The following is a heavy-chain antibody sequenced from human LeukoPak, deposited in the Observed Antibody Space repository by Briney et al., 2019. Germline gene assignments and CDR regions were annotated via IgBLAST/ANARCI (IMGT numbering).Heavy chain of an antibody. CDR2: IIPIFGTA. D-gene: IGHD3-16*02. CDR3: ARDSSGLRLGELSPLHFHFDY. J-gene: IGHJ4*02. Sequence: ASVTVSCTVSGYTLTELSMHWVRQAPGQGLEWMGGIIPIFGTANYAQKFQGRVTITADESTSTAYMELSSLRSEDTAVYYCARDSSGLRLGELSPLHFHFDYWGQGTLVTVSS. V-gene: IGHV1-69*13. CDR1: GYTLTELS.